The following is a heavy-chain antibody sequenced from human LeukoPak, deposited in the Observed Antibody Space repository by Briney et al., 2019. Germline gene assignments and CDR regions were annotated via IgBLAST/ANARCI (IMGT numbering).Heavy chain of an antibody. CDR2: ISGSGTTT. D-gene: IGHD3-3*02. Sequence: PGGSLRLSCVASGFTFSTFDMSWVRQPPGKGLEWVATISGSGTTTNYADSVKGRFTVSRDIFRNTLYLQMSSLRAEDTAIYYCAKDQSFSEWGQGTLVTVPS. CDR3: AKDQSFSE. J-gene: IGHJ4*02. CDR1: GFTFSTFD. V-gene: IGHV3-23*01.